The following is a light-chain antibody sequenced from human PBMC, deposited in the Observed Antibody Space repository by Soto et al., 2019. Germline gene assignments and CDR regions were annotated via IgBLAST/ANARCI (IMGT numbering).Light chain of an antibody. Sequence: QSALTQPASVSGSPGQSITISCSGTRSDIGSYNYVAWYQQFPGKTPKILIYGVSNRPSGVSSRFSGSKSGNTASLTISGLQAEDEAIYFCSSSTNTNTLVIFGGGTKVTVL. J-gene: IGLJ2*01. V-gene: IGLV2-14*01. CDR3: SSSTNTNTLVI. CDR2: GVS. CDR1: RSDIGSYNY.